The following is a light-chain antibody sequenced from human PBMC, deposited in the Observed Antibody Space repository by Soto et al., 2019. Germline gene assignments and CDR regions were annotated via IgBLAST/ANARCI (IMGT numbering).Light chain of an antibody. J-gene: IGKJ2*01. CDR3: HQYGSSPSYT. Sequence: EIVLPQSPGTLSSSPGERTTLSCRASQSVSSSSYLAWYQQKPGQAPRLLIYVASSRATGIPDRFSGSASGTDFTLTISTLEPEDFAVYYYHQYGSSPSYTCGQRTKLEIK. CDR1: QSVSSSSY. CDR2: VAS. V-gene: IGKV3-20*01.